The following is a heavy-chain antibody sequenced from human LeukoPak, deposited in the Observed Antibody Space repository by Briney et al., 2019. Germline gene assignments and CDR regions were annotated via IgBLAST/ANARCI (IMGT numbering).Heavy chain of an antibody. CDR1: GFTFTNYW. D-gene: IGHD5-18*01. V-gene: IGHV3-7*01. J-gene: IGHJ4*02. CDR2: IRQDGGAT. CDR3: ATSKDTAGGPY. Sequence: GGSLRLSCAASGFTFTNYWMTWVRQAPGQGQERMANIRQDGGATYYGDSVKGRFTISRDNAKNSLFLQMNNLRAEDTAVYYCATSKDTAGGPYWGQGTLVTVSS.